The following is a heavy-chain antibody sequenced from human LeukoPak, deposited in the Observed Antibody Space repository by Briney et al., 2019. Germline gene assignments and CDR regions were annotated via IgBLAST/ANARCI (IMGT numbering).Heavy chain of an antibody. CDR3: ARDYAPSLGDGNAFDI. CDR1: GGSISSSY. D-gene: IGHD3-16*01. CDR2: IYYTGST. V-gene: IGHV4-59*12. Sequence: SETLSLTCTVSGGSISSSYWSWIRQPPGKGLEWIGYIYYTGSTTYNPSLKSRVTISVDTSKNQFSLKLRSVTAADTAVYYCARDYAPSLGDGNAFDIWGQGTMVTVSS. J-gene: IGHJ3*02.